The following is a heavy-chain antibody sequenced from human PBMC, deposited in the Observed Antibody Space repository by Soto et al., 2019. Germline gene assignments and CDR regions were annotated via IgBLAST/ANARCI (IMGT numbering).Heavy chain of an antibody. CDR1: GFTVSSSH. V-gene: IGHV3-30-3*01. D-gene: IGHD3-10*01. J-gene: IGHJ5*02. CDR2: ISYDGSNK. Sequence: PGGSLRLSCTTSGFTVSSSHMTWVRQAPGKGLEWVAVISYDGSNKYYADSVKGRFTISRDNSKNTLYLQMNSLRAEDTAVYYCARESGSGSYYNGNWFDPWGQGTLVTVSS. CDR3: ARESGSGSYYNGNWFDP.